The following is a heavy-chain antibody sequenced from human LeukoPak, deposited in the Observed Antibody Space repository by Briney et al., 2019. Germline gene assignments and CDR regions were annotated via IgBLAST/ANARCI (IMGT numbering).Heavy chain of an antibody. D-gene: IGHD3-10*01. CDR2: INHSGST. Sequence: SETLSLTCAVYGGSFSGYYWSWIRQPPGKGLEWIGEINHSGSTNYNPSLKSRVTISVDTSKNQFSLKLSSVTAADTAVYYCARGGPGYYYGSGSYYHANWGQGTLVTVSS. V-gene: IGHV4-34*01. J-gene: IGHJ4*02. CDR3: ARGGPGYYYGSGSYYHAN. CDR1: GGSFSGYY.